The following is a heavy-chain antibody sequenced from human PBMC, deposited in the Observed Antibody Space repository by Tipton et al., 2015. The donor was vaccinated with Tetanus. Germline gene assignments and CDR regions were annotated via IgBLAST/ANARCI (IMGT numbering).Heavy chain of an antibody. J-gene: IGHJ2*01. D-gene: IGHD7-27*01. CDR1: GGSISSDGAY. CDR3: ARLFNWGSGYFFFDL. Sequence: TLSLTCTVSGGSISSDGAYWSWIRQHPGEGLEWIGYISNSGSTYYNPSLKGRVTISMDRSNTQFSLGLSSVTAADTAVYFCARLFNWGSGYFFFDLWGRGTLVTVSS. CDR2: ISNSGST. V-gene: IGHV4-31*03.